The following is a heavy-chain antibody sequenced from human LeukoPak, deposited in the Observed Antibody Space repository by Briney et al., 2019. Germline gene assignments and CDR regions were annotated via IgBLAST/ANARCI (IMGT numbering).Heavy chain of an antibody. CDR2: IYISGST. CDR3: ARDSRRDGYNLDY. CDR1: GGSFSSGLYY. Sequence: SETLSLTCTVSGGSFSSGLYYWTWIRQPAGRGLEWIGRIYISGSTNYNPSLKSRVTISRDTSKNEFSLKLSSVTAADTAVYYCARDSRRDGYNLDYWGRGTLVTVSS. D-gene: IGHD5-24*01. J-gene: IGHJ4*02. V-gene: IGHV4-61*02.